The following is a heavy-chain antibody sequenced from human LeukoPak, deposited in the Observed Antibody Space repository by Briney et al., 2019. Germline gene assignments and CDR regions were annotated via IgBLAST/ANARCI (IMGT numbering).Heavy chain of an antibody. CDR2: INPSSGAT. Sequence: ASLKVSCQASGYGFTEYYVYWIRQAPGQGLEWMGWINPSSGATIYAQKFQGRVTMTRDTFTTTAYMEINSLLSDDTAVYYCARGWQINSSGGFVDPWGQGTLVTVSS. CDR3: ARGWQINSSGGFVDP. V-gene: IGHV1-2*02. D-gene: IGHD6-6*01. CDR1: GYGFTEYY. J-gene: IGHJ5*02.